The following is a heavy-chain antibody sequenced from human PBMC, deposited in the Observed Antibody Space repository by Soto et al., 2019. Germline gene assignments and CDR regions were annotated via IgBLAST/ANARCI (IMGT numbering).Heavy chain of an antibody. V-gene: IGHV1-2*02. D-gene: IGHD6-25*01. J-gene: IGHJ4*02. CDR1: GYSFTGYF. CDR2: TNPKIGVT. CDR3: ARAHVRLQLGSSDY. Sequence: QVQLVQSGAEVKKPGASVKVSCKASGYSFTGYFMHWVRQVPGQGLEWMGWTNPKIGVTKYPQKFKGRVTMTRDTSISTAYMELTMLRSDDTAVYYCARAHVRLQLGSSDYWGQGTLVTVSS.